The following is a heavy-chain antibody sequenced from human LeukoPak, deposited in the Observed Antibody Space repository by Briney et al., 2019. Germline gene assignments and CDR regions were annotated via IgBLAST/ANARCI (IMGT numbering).Heavy chain of an antibody. J-gene: IGHJ4*02. CDR2: ISSSSSYI. CDR3: ARGSAPTFVY. CDR1: GFTFSSCS. V-gene: IGHV3-21*01. Sequence: GGSLRLSCAASGFTFSSCSMNWVRQAPGKGLEWVSSISSSSSYIYYADSVKGRFTISRDNAKNSLYLQMNSLRAEDTAVYYCARGSAPTFVYWGQGTLVTVSS.